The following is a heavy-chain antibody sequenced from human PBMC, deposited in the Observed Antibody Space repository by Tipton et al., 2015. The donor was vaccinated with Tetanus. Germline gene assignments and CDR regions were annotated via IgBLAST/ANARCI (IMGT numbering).Heavy chain of an antibody. D-gene: IGHD4-23*01. J-gene: IGHJ3*02. CDR3: ARDPGDFASGGTFDI. V-gene: IGHV4-39*07. CDR1: GDSISSSSYY. Sequence: TLSLTCTVSGDSISSSSYYWGWIRQPPGKGLEWIGSFYYSGSTYYNPSLKSRVTISVDTSKNQFSLKLRSVTAADTAVYFCARDPGDFASGGTFDIWGQGTMVAVSS. CDR2: FYYSGST.